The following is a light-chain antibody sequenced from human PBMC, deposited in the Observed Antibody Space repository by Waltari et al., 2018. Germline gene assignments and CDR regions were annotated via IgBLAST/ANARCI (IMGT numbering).Light chain of an antibody. CDR2: INRDGSH. CDR3: QTWGTGIVV. CDR1: SGHSSYA. V-gene: IGLV4-69*01. Sequence: QLVVTQSPSASASLGASVKLTCTLDSGHSSYAVAWHQQQPKKGPRFLMKINRDGSHRKGDGIPDRFAGSSSGAERSLTISSLQSEDEADYYGQTWGTGIVVFGGGTRLTVL. J-gene: IGLJ2*01.